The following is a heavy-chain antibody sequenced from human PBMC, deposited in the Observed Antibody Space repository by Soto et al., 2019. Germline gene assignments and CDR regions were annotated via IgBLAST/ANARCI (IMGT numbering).Heavy chain of an antibody. D-gene: IGHD2-15*01. J-gene: IGHJ5*02. CDR1: GGSISSGGYY. V-gene: IGHV4-31*03. Sequence: SETLSLTCTVSGGSISSGGYYWSWIRQHPGRGLEWIGYIYYNGNTYYNPSLKSRVTVSVDTSKNQFSLNVRSVTAADTAVYYCARCSLVVIPVPGFDPWGQGTLVTVSS. CDR2: IYYNGNT. CDR3: ARCSLVVIPVPGFDP.